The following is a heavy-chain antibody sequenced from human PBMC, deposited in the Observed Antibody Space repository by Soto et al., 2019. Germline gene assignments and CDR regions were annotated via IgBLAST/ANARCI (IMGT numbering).Heavy chain of an antibody. CDR3: AKDSGYFYYGSGPFDY. Sequence: GGSLILSCAASGFTFSSYSMSWVRQAPGKGLEWVSAISGSGGSTYYADSVKGRFTISRDNSKNTLYLQMNSLRAEDTAVYYCAKDSGYFYYGSGPFDYWGQGTLVTVSS. CDR1: GFTFSSYS. D-gene: IGHD3-10*01. CDR2: ISGSGGST. J-gene: IGHJ4*02. V-gene: IGHV3-23*01.